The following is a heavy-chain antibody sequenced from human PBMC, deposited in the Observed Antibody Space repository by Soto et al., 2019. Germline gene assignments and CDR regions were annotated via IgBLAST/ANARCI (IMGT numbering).Heavy chain of an antibody. Sequence: ASVKVSCKASGYTFTSYGISWVRQAPGQGLEWMGWISAYNGNTNYAQKLQGRVTMTTDTSTSTAYMELRSLRSDDTAVYYCARDDDDFWSGYYRASGYFDYWGQGTLVTVSS. CDR3: ARDDDDFWSGYYRASGYFDY. J-gene: IGHJ4*02. V-gene: IGHV1-18*01. CDR2: ISAYNGNT. CDR1: GYTFTSYG. D-gene: IGHD3-3*01.